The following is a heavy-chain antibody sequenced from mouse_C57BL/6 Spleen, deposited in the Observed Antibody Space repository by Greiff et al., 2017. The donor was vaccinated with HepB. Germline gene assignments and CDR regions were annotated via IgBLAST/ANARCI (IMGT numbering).Heavy chain of an antibody. V-gene: IGHV3-8*01. Sequence: EVQLQQSGPGLAKPSQTLSLTCSVTGYSITSDYWNWIRKFPGNKLEYMGYISYSGSTYYNPSLKSRISITRNTSKNQYYLQLNSVTTEDTATYYCARTTTVIEGDWYFDVWGTGTTVTVSS. CDR2: ISYSGST. J-gene: IGHJ1*03. D-gene: IGHD1-1*01. CDR1: GYSITSDY. CDR3: ARTTTVIEGDWYFDV.